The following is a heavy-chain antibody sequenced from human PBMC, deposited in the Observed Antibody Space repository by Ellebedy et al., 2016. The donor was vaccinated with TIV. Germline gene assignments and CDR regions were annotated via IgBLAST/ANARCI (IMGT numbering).Heavy chain of an antibody. CDR2: IRSKAYGGTT. CDR3: ARLRGYADFDY. CDR1: GFTFGDYA. Sequence: GGSLRLSCTASGFTFGDYAMSWFRQAPGKGLEWVGFIRSKAYGGTTEYAASVKGRFTVSRDDSKSSMYLQMNSLKTEDTAVYYCARLRGYADFDYWGQGTLVTVSS. V-gene: IGHV3-49*03. D-gene: IGHD5-12*01. J-gene: IGHJ4*02.